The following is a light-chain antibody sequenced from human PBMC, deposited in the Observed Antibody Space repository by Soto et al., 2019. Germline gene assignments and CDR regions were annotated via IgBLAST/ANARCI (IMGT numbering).Light chain of an antibody. Sequence: DIQLTQSPSTLSASVGDRVTITCRGSQSISSWLDWYQHKPGRAPKILIYKASSLETGVPTRFSGSGSGTEFPLIISSLQPDDFASYYRQQYGSSSPWTFGQGTKVEMK. V-gene: IGKV1-5*03. CDR3: QQYGSSSPWT. CDR2: KAS. CDR1: QSISSW. J-gene: IGKJ1*01.